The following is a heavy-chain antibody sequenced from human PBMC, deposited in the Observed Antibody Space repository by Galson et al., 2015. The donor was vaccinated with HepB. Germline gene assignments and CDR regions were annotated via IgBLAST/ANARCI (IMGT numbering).Heavy chain of an antibody. D-gene: IGHD2-8*01. CDR2: VRNKPRSYTT. V-gene: IGHV3-72*01. J-gene: IGHJ6*02. CDR3: VKVGHCPNGVCSHYGLDV. Sequence: SLRLSCAASGFIFSDYYMDWARQAPGKGLEWVGRVRNKPRSYTTEYATSVRGRITISRDDSKNSVYLQMNSLKTEDTAVYYCVKVGHCPNGVCSHYGLDVWGQGTTVTVSS. CDR1: GFIFSDYY.